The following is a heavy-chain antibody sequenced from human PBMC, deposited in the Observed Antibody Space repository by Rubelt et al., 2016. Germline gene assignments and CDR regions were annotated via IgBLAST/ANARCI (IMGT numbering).Heavy chain of an antibody. Sequence: QVQLQESAPGLVKPSQTLSLTCTVSGGSISSGGYYWTWIRQHPGKGLEWIGYIYYSGSTYYNPSLKSRVTISVDTSKNQFSLKVYSVTAADTAVYYCARTYRYYSDYWGQGTLVTVPS. CDR2: IYYSGST. D-gene: IGHD1-26*01. CDR3: ARTYRYYSDY. J-gene: IGHJ4*02. V-gene: IGHV4-31*03. CDR1: GGSISSGGYY.